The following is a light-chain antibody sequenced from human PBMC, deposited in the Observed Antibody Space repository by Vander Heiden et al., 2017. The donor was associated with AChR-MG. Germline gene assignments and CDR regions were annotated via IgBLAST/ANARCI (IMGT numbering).Light chain of an antibody. Sequence: QSALTQPASVSGSPGQSITISCTGTSSDVGGYKYVSWYQQHPGKAPKLILYDVSYRPSGVSTRFSGSKSGNTASLTISGLQPEDEADYFCSSYTSSGTLVVLGGGTILTVL. J-gene: IGLJ2*01. CDR1: SSDVGGYKY. V-gene: IGLV2-14*03. CDR2: DVS. CDR3: SSYTSSGTLVV.